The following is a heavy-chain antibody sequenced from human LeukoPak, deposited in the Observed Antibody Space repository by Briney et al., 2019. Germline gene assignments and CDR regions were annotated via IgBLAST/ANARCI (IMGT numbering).Heavy chain of an antibody. CDR1: GFTFSNHG. J-gene: IGHJ4*02. CDR3: AKDDAWLRFGE. D-gene: IGHD5-12*01. Sequence: GGSLRLSCAAYGFTFSNHGMDWVRQAPGKGLEGVSGISPSGDITYYADSVKGRFTISRDNSKNTLYLEVIRLTPEDSAVYYCAKDDAWLRFGEWSQGTLVPVSS. V-gene: IGHV3-23*01. CDR2: ISPSGDIT.